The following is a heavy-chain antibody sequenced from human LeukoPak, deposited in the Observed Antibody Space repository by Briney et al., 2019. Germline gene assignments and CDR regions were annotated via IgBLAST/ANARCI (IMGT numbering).Heavy chain of an antibody. CDR3: ARRFTDDYGGLNWFDP. Sequence: SETLSLTCTVSGGSISSYYWSWIRQPPGKGLEWIGYIYYSGSTNYNPSLKSRVTISVDTSKNQFSLKLSSVTAADTAVYYCARRFTDDYGGLNWFDPWGQGTLVTVFS. D-gene: IGHD4-23*01. CDR1: GGSISSYY. V-gene: IGHV4-59*01. J-gene: IGHJ5*02. CDR2: IYYSGST.